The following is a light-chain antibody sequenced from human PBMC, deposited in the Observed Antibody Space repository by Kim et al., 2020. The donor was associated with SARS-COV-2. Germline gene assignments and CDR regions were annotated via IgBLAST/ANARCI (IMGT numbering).Light chain of an antibody. CDR1: HSIGNS. Sequence: LSLSPGERATLSCKASHSIGNSLAWYQQKAGQAPRLLIYDASNRVTGVPARFSGSGSGTDFTLTISSLEPEDFADYYCQLRSNCLFGPGTKVDMK. J-gene: IGKJ3*01. V-gene: IGKV3-11*01. CDR3: QLRSNCL. CDR2: DAS.